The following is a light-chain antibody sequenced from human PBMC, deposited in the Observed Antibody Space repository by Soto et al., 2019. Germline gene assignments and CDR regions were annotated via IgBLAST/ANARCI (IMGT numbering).Light chain of an antibody. V-gene: IGKV2D-29*02. CDR2: EVS. CDR1: QSLVGSDRKTD. Sequence: DIVMTQAPPSLSVTPGRPASISCKSNQSLVGSDRKTDLSWYVQKAGQSPQLLIYEVSKRFPGVPESFTGSGSATDFTLTISRVEAEDVGIYYCMQSADLPLTFGPGTRVDI. J-gene: IGKJ3*01. CDR3: MQSADLPLT.